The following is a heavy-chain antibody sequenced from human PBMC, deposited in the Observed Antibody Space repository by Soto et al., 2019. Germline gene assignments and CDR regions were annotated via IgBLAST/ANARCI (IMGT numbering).Heavy chain of an antibody. CDR2: IYYSGRT. CDR1: GGSISSDAYY. J-gene: IGHJ4*02. Sequence: TLSLTCTVSGGSISSDAYYWSWIRQHPGKGLEWIGYIYYSGRTYYNPSLKSRVTISVDTSKRQFSLRLYSVIAANTAVSYSARDYSSGNYQFDNWGPGALLNVSS. D-gene: IGHD3-22*01. CDR3: ARDYSSGNYQFDN. V-gene: IGHV4-31*03.